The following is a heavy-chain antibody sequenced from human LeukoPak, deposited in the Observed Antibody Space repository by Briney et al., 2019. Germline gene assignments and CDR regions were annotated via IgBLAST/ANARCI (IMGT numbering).Heavy chain of an antibody. CDR3: ARGYCSGGSCLPLVY. D-gene: IGHD2-15*01. J-gene: IGHJ4*02. CDR1: GFTFSSYA. V-gene: IGHV3-30-3*01. CDR2: ISYDGSNK. Sequence: GGSLRLSCAASGFTFSSYAMHWVRQAPGKGLEWVAVISYDGSNKYYADSVKGRFTISRDNSKNTLYLQMNSLRAEDTAVYYCARGYCSGGSCLPLVYWGQGTLVTVSS.